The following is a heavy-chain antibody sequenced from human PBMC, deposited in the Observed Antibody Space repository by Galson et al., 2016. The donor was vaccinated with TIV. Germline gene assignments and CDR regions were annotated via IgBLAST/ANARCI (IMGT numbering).Heavy chain of an antibody. CDR3: AKEPAGELVWFGEFSGGMDV. CDR1: GFTFSSYA. J-gene: IGHJ6*02. V-gene: IGHV3-23*01. D-gene: IGHD3-10*01. Sequence: SLRLSCAASGFTFSSYAMSWVRQAPGKGLEWVSGISGSGFSTFYADSVKGRFTISRDNSKNTLDLQMNSLRAEETAIYYCAKEPAGELVWFGEFSGGMDVWGQGTTVTVSS. CDR2: ISGSGFST.